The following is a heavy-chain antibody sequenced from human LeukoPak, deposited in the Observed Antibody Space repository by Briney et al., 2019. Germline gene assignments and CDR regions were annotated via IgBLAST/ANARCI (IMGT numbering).Heavy chain of an antibody. Sequence: PGGSLRLSCAASGFTFSDHYMSWIRQAPGKGLEWISFISSSSSYTNYADSVKGRFTISRDNTKNSLYLQMNNLRAEDTAVYYCARGGADYVIGYWGQGTLVTVSS. J-gene: IGHJ4*02. V-gene: IGHV3-11*06. CDR3: ARGGADYVIGY. CDR2: ISSSSSYT. D-gene: IGHD4-17*01. CDR1: GFTFSDHY.